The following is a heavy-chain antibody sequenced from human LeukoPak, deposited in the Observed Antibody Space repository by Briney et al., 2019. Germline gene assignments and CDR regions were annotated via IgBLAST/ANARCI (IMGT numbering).Heavy chain of an antibody. CDR3: AKDQAGSSWYGPNWFDP. V-gene: IGHV3-23*01. CDR1: GFSVNTYA. J-gene: IGHJ5*02. Sequence: GGSLRLSCAASGFSVNTYAMFWIRQAPGKGLEWVSGISGGVGTIYYADSVKGRFTISRDSSKNTLYLQMNSLRAEDTAVYYCAKDQAGSSWYGPNWFDPWGQGTLVTVSS. CDR2: ISGGVGTI. D-gene: IGHD6-13*01.